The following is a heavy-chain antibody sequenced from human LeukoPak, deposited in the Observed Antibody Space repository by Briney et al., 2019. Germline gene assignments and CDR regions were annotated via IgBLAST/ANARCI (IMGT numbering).Heavy chain of an antibody. D-gene: IGHD3-9*01. CDR1: GFTFSSCA. V-gene: IGHV3-23*01. J-gene: IGHJ4*02. Sequence: GVCLRLSCAASGFTFSSCAMSWVRQAPGKGLEWVSAISGSGGSTYYADSVKGRFTISRDNSKNTLYLQMNSLRAEDTAVYYCAKSHYDILTGYYTVYFDYWGQGTLVTVSS. CDR2: ISGSGGST. CDR3: AKSHYDILTGYYTVYFDY.